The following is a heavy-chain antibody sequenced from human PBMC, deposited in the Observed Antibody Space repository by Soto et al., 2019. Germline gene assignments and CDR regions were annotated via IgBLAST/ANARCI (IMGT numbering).Heavy chain of an antibody. Sequence: QLQLQESGSGLVKPSQTLSLTCAVSGGSISSGGYSWSWIRQPPGKGLEWIGYIYHSGSTYYNPSPKSRATIPVDRSKNQFPLRRGSGTAAATAVYSWARVPGLWGRGTLVTVSS. CDR2: IYHSGST. CDR3: ARVPGL. V-gene: IGHV4-30-2*01. CDR1: GGSISSGGYS. J-gene: IGHJ2*01.